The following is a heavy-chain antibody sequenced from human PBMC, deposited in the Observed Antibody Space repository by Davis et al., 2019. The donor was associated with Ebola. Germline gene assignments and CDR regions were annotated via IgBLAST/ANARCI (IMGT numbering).Heavy chain of an antibody. CDR1: GFTFSKYW. Sequence: HTGGSLRLSCAASGFTFSKYWMHWVRQSPGKGLMWVSRINSDGSSSTREYADSVKGRFTISRDNSKGTVYLQMNGLRAGDTAVYYCARDQGRSSSSVKYFDLWGRGTLVTVSS. J-gene: IGHJ2*01. D-gene: IGHD6-6*01. CDR3: ARDQGRSSSSVKYFDL. CDR2: INSDGSSS. V-gene: IGHV3-74*03.